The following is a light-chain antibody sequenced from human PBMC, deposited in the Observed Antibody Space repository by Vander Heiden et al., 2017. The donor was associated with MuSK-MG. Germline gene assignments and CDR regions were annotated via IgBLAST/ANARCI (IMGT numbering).Light chain of an antibody. J-gene: IGLJ2*01. V-gene: IGLV2-14*01. Sequence: QSALTQPASVSGSPGQSIAISCTGTSSDVAAYNYVSWYQQHPGKAPKLIIFEVSNRPSGVSNRFSGSKSGNTASLTISGLQAEDEADDFCSSYTRISHVLFGGGTKLTVL. CDR2: EVS. CDR1: SSDVAAYNY. CDR3: SSYTRISHVL.